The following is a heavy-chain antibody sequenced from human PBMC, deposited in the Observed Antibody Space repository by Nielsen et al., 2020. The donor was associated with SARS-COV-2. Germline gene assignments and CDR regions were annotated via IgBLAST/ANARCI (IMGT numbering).Heavy chain of an antibody. CDR1: GFTFSSYG. V-gene: IGHV3-33*01. D-gene: IGHD4-17*01. CDR2: IWYDGSNK. J-gene: IGHJ4*02. Sequence: GGSLRLSCAASGFTFSSYGMHWVRQAPGKGLEWVAVIWYDGSNKYYADSVKGRFTISRDNSKNTLYLQMNSLRAEDTAVYYCARDFVIGDYGGDYWGQGTLVTVSS. CDR3: ARDFVIGDYGGDY.